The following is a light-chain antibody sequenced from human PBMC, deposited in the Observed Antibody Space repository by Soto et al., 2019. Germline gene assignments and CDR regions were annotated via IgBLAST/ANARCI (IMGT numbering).Light chain of an antibody. V-gene: IGKV3-11*01. J-gene: IGKJ1*01. CDR2: DAS. Sequence: EIVLSPFPGPPSFAPGERASPSCRASQSVSSYLAWYQQKPGQAPRLLIYDASNRATGIPARFSGSGSGTDFTLTISSLEPEDFAVYYCQQRSNWPPWTFGQGTKVDIK. CDR1: QSVSSY. CDR3: QQRSNWPPWT.